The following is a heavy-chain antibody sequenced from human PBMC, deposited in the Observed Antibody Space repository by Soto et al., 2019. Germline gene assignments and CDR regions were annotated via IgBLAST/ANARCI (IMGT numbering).Heavy chain of an antibody. J-gene: IGHJ6*02. CDR1: GFTFSSYG. CDR2: ISYDGSNK. V-gene: IGHV3-30*18. Sequence: LRLSCAASGFTFSSYGMHWVRQAPGKGLEWVAVISYDGSNKYYADSVKGRFTISRDNSKNTLYLQMNSLRAEDTAVYYCANDGGTFYYYYGMDVWGQGTTVTAP. CDR3: ANDGGTFYYYYGMDV.